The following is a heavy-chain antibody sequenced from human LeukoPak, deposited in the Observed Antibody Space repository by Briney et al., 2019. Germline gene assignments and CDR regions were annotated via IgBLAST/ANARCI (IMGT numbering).Heavy chain of an antibody. CDR2: IYYSGST. Sequence: PSETLSLTCTVSGGSISSYYWSWIRQPPGKGLEWIGYIYYSGSTNYNPSLKSRVTISVDTSKNQFSLKLSSVTAADTAVYYCARGDYYDSSGYLFDYWGQGTLVTVSS. J-gene: IGHJ4*02. CDR1: GGSISSYY. CDR3: ARGDYYDSSGYLFDY. D-gene: IGHD3-22*01. V-gene: IGHV4-59*12.